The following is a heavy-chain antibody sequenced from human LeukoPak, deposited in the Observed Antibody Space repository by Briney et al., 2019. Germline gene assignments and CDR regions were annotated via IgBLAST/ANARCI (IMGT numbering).Heavy chain of an antibody. CDR3: GRGGDVVVVVAAFDY. D-gene: IGHD2-15*01. V-gene: IGHV3-74*01. CDR2: INTDGSST. Sequence: GGSLRLSCAASGFTFDSYWMHWVRQAPGKGLVWVSRINTDGSSTTYADSVEGRFTISRDNAKNTLYLQMNSLRGEDTAVYYCGRGGDVVVVVAAFDYWGQGTLVTVSS. CDR1: GFTFDSYW. J-gene: IGHJ4*02.